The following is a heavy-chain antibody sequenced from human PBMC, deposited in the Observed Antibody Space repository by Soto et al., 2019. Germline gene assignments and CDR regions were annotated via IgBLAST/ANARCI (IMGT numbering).Heavy chain of an antibody. CDR2: IIPIFGTA. J-gene: IGHJ6*02. D-gene: IGHD1-7*01. V-gene: IGHV1-69*13. CDR1: GYTFSSYY. Sequence: SVKVSCKASGYTFSSYYIHWVRQAPGQGLEWMGGIIPIFGTANYAQKFQGRVTITADESTSTAYMELSSLRSEDTAVYYCARDRRTGTTYLYYYYGMDVWGQGTTVTVSS. CDR3: ARDRRTGTTYLYYYYGMDV.